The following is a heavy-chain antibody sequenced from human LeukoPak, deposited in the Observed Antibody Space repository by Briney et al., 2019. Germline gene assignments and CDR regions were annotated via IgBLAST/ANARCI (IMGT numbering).Heavy chain of an antibody. CDR1: GGSFSSSY. CDR2: MYYSGNT. CDR3: ARHAGSDCFDY. D-gene: IGHD6-19*01. J-gene: IGHJ4*02. Sequence: PSETLSLTCAVSGGSFSSSYWSWIRQPPGKGLEWIGYMYYSGNTNYNPSLKSRVTISVDTSKNQFSLKLRSLTAADTAVCYCARHAGSDCFDYWGQGTLVTVSS. V-gene: IGHV4-59*08.